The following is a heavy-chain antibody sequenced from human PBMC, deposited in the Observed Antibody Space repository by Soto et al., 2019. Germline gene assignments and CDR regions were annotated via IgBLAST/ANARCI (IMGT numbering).Heavy chain of an antibody. CDR3: ARAYGEYYYDSSGYVLITFDI. CDR1: GGSISSGGYY. J-gene: IGHJ3*02. CDR2: IYYSGST. D-gene: IGHD3-22*01. Sequence: SETLSLTCTVSGGSISSGGYYWSWIRQHPGKGLEWIGYIYYSGSTYYNPSLKSRVTISVDTSKNQFSLKLSSVTAADTAVYYCARAYGEYYYDSSGYVLITFDIWGQGTMVTVSS. V-gene: IGHV4-31*03.